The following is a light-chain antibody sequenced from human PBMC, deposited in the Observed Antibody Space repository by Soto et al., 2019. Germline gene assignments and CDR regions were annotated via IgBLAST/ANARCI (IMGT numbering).Light chain of an antibody. J-gene: IGKJ5*01. Sequence: DIQMTQSPSSLSASVGDRVTITCRASQTITTYLNWYQHKPGKAPKLLIYAASSLQSGVPSRFSGSGSGTDFTLTISSLQPEDFATYYCQQSYSLITFGQGTRLEIK. CDR3: QQSYSLIT. V-gene: IGKV1-39*01. CDR1: QTITTY. CDR2: AAS.